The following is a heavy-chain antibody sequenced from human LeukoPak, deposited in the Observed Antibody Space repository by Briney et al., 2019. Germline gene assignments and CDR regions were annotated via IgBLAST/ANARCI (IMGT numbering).Heavy chain of an antibody. J-gene: IGHJ4*02. D-gene: IGHD4-17*01. V-gene: IGHV4-59*01. CDR1: GGSINNYY. CDR3: ARTYGDYSFDS. Sequence: PSETLSLTCTVSGGSINNYYRSWIRQAPGKALEFLGYIYYTGSTSYNPSLKSRVTVSVDTSKNQFSLKLSSVTAADTAVYYCARTYGDYSFDSWGQGTLVTVSS. CDR2: IYYTGST.